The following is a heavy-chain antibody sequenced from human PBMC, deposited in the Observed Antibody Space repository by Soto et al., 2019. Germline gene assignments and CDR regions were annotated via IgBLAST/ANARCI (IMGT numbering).Heavy chain of an antibody. V-gene: IGHV4-30-4*01. CDR1: VGSISSGDYY. J-gene: IGHJ6*02. CDR2: IYYSGST. CDR3: ARGALGLLWFGELSLYYYYGMDV. Sequence: SETLSLTCTVSVGSISSGDYYWSWIRQPPGKGLEWIGYIYYSGSTYYNPSLKSRITISVDTSKNQFSLKLSSVTAADTAVYYCARGALGLLWFGELSLYYYYGMDVWGQGTTVTVSS. D-gene: IGHD3-10*01.